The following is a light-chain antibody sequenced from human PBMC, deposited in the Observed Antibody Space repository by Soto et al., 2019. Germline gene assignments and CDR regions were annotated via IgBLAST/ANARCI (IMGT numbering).Light chain of an antibody. Sequence: EIVLTQSPGTLSLSPGERATLSCRASQSVTNNYLDWFQQKPGQAPRLLIYDASIRADGIPDRFSGSGSETDFTLTISRLEPEDSAVYYCQQSSFSPRTFGQGTKVDIK. CDR3: QQSSFSPRT. V-gene: IGKV3-20*01. J-gene: IGKJ1*01. CDR1: QSVTNNY. CDR2: DAS.